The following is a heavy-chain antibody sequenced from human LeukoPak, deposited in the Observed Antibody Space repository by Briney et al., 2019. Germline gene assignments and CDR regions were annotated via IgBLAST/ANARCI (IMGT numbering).Heavy chain of an antibody. V-gene: IGHV3-48*03. J-gene: IGHJ4*02. CDR3: ARSNHGRWGYCDY. CDR1: GFTFRIYD. Sequence: PGGSLRLSCAASGFTFRIYDMNWVRQAPGKGLEWVSYISSSGSTRSYADSVQGRFTISRDNSKNTLYVQMSSLRAEDKAVYYCARSNHGRWGYCDYWGQGSLVTVSS. D-gene: IGHD3-16*01. CDR2: ISSSGSTR.